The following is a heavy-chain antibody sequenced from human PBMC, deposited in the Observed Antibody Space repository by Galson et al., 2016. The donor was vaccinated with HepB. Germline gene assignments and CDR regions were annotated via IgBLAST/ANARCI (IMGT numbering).Heavy chain of an antibody. CDR1: GYKFTNYW. Sequence: QSGAEVKKAGESLKISCKGSGYKFTNYWIAWVRQMPGKGLEWMGIIYPDDSDTKYSPAFQGQVTISADKSINTAFLHWRNLKASDTTKYFCARSQSSSWYFPGVYWGGGTMVSVSS. CDR2: IYPDDSDT. J-gene: IGHJ3*01. CDR3: ARSQSSSWYFPGVY. D-gene: IGHD6-13*01. V-gene: IGHV5-51*01.